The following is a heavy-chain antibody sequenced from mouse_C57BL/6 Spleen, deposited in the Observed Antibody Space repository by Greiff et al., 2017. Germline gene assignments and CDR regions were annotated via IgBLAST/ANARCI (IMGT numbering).Heavy chain of an antibody. J-gene: IGHJ3*01. V-gene: IGHV1-82*01. Sequence: VQLQQSGPELVKPGASVKISCKASGYAFSSSWMNWVKQRPGKGLEWIGRIYPGDGDTNYNGKFKGKATLTADKSSSTAYMQLSSLTSEDSAVYFCARSSNYYGSSYPWFAYWGQGTLVTVSA. CDR3: ARSSNYYGSSYPWFAY. CDR2: IYPGDGDT. CDR1: GYAFSSSW. D-gene: IGHD1-1*01.